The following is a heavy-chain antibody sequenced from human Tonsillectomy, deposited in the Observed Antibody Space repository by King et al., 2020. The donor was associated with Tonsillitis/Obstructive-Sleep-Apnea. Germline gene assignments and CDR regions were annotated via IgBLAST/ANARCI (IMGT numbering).Heavy chain of an antibody. CDR1: GFTFSDNY. J-gene: IGHJ6*03. D-gene: IGHD3-3*01. CDR3: ARDRGYDFWGGYYMDV. Sequence: QLVQSGGGLVQPGGSLRLSCAASGFTFSDNYMDWVRQAPGKGLEWVGRIRTKPNSYTTEYAASVTGRFTISRDDSKSSLFLQMNSLKTEDTAVYYCARDRGYDFWGGYYMDVWGKGTTVFVSS. CDR2: IRTKPNSYTT. V-gene: IGHV3-72*01.